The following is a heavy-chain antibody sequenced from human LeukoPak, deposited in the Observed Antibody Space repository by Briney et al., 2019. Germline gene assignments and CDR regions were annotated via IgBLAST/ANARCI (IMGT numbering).Heavy chain of an antibody. V-gene: IGHV3-33*01. CDR2: IWYDGSNK. Sequence: GGSLRLSCAASGFTFSSYGMHWVRQAPGKGLEWVAVIWYDGSNKYYADSVKGRFTISRDNSKNTLYLQMNSLRAEDTAVYYCARCKQPYSNYYGMDVWGQGTTVTVSS. CDR3: ARCKQPYSNYYGMDV. D-gene: IGHD6-13*01. CDR1: GFTFSSYG. J-gene: IGHJ6*02.